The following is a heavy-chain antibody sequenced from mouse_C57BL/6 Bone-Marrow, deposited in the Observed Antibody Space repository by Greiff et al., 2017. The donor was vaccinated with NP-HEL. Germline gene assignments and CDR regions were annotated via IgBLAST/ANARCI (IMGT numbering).Heavy chain of an antibody. J-gene: IGHJ4*01. D-gene: IGHD2-4*01. CDR3: ARFYDYDGPFYYAMDY. Sequence: VQLQQSGPELVKPGASVKISCKASGYAFSSSWMNWVKQRPGKGLEWIGRIYPGDGDTNYNGKFKGKATLTADKSSSTAYMQLSSLTSDDSAVYFCARFYDYDGPFYYAMDYWGQGTSVTVSS. CDR2: IYPGDGDT. V-gene: IGHV1-82*01. CDR1: GYAFSSSW.